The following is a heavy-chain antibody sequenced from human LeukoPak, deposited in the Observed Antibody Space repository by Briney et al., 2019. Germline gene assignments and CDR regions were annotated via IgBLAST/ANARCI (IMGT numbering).Heavy chain of an antibody. CDR2: ISTSSSTI. J-gene: IGHJ6*02. D-gene: IGHD3-3*01. V-gene: IGHV3-48*02. Sequence: GGSLRLSCAASGFTFSSHTMNWVRQAPGNGLEWVSYISTSSSTIYYADSVKGRFTISRDNAKNSLYLQMNSLRDEDTAVYYCARGPFTIFGDYYGMDVWGQGTTVTVSS. CDR1: GFTFSSHT. CDR3: ARGPFTIFGDYYGMDV.